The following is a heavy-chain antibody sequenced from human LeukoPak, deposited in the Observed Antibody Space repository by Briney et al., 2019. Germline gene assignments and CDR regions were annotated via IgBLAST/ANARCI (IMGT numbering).Heavy chain of an antibody. V-gene: IGHV1-46*01. Sequence: ASVKVSCKASGYTFTSYYMHWVRQAPGQGLEWIGIINPSSGSTSYSQTFQGRVTVTRDTSTTTVSMELSSLRYEDTAVYYCARDRIYESSGYGPIFDFWGQGTLVTVFS. D-gene: IGHD3-22*01. CDR2: INPSSGST. CDR3: ARDRIYESSGYGPIFDF. CDR1: GYTFTSYY. J-gene: IGHJ4*02.